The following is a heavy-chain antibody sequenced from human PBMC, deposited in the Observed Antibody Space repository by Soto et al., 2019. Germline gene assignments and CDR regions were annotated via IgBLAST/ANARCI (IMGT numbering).Heavy chain of an antibody. CDR3: ARDLGSGWSPPPYYYYGMDV. CDR2: TYYRSKWYN. J-gene: IGHJ6*02. Sequence: PSQTLSLTCAISGDSVSSNSAAWNWIRQPPSRGLEWLGRTYYRSKWYNDYAVSVKSRITINPDTSKNQFSLQLNSVTPEDTAVYYCARDLGSGWSPPPYYYYGMDVWGQGTTVTVSS. D-gene: IGHD6-19*01. CDR1: GDSVSSNSAA. V-gene: IGHV6-1*01.